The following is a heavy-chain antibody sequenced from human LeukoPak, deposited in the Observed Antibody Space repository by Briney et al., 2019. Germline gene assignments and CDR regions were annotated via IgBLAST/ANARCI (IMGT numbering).Heavy chain of an antibody. CDR1: EFAFSRHW. V-gene: IGHV3-7*03. CDR2: IKEDGSKK. J-gene: IGHJ4*02. D-gene: IGHD4-23*01. Sequence: GGSLRLSCAASEFAFSRHWMTWVRQAPGKGPEWVANIKEDGSKKNYVDSVKGRFTISRDNAKSSLYLQMNSLRADDTALYYCAKDWSYGGNSWKYFGSWGQGILVTVSS. CDR3: AKDWSYGGNSWKYFGS.